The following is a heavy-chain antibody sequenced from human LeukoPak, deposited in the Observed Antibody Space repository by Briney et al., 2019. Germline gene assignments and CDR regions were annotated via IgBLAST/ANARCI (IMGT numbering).Heavy chain of an antibody. D-gene: IGHD5-12*01. Sequence: SVKVSCKASGGTFSSYAISWVRQAPGQGLEWMGGIIPIFGTANYAQTFQGRVTFTADESTSTAYMELSSLRSDDTAVYYCASTSHYVDIAATIPYGIYYFDYWGQGTLVTVSS. CDR3: ASTSHYVDIAATIPYGIYYFDY. V-gene: IGHV1-69*13. CDR2: IIPIFGTA. J-gene: IGHJ4*02. CDR1: GGTFSSYA.